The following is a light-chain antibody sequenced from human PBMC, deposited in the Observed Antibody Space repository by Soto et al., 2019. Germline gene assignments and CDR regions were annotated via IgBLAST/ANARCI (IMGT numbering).Light chain of an antibody. V-gene: IGLV2-14*03. Sequence: QSVLTQPASVSGSPGQSITISCTGTSRDVGHYDYVSWYQQHPGKAPKLIIYGITNRPSGVSSRFSGSRSGNTASLTISGLQSDDEADYYCMSPTASITWIFGGGTKVTVL. CDR1: SRDVGHYDY. CDR3: MSPTASITWI. CDR2: GIT. J-gene: IGLJ2*01.